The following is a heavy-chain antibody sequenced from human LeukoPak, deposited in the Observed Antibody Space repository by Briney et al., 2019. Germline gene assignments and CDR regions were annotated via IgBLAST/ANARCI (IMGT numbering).Heavy chain of an antibody. V-gene: IGHV3-23*01. CDR3: AREATSSSGWYIDY. CDR1: GFTFTRYA. J-gene: IGHJ4*02. Sequence: GGSLRLSCAASGFTFTRYAMKWVRQAPGKGLEWVSTISGPGDNTYYAASVKGRFTISRDNSKSTVYLQMNSLRAGVTAVYYCAREATSSSGWYIDYWGQGTLVTVSS. CDR2: ISGPGDNT. D-gene: IGHD6-25*01.